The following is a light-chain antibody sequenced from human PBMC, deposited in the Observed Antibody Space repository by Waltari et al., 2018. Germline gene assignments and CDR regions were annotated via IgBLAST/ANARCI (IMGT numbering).Light chain of an antibody. CDR2: DVN. CDR1: SSDVVGADS. CDR3: SSQSTKNGVI. J-gene: IGLJ2*01. V-gene: IGLV2-14*03. Sequence: QSALTPPASVSGSPGQSITISCTGSSSDVVGADSVSWYEDHPGQAPKVIIYDVNKRPSGVSDRFSGSKSGNTASLTISGLQAEDEATFYCSSQSTKNGVIFGGGTKVTVL.